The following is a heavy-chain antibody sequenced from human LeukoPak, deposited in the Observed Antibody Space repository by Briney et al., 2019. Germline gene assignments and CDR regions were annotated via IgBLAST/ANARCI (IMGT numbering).Heavy chain of an antibody. J-gene: IGHJ4*02. D-gene: IGHD6-13*01. CDR1: GGSLSGYY. V-gene: IGHV4-34*01. CDR3: AREGYYSSSWPASDY. Sequence: SETLSLTCAVYGGSLSGYYWSWIRQPPGKGLEWIGEINHSGSTYYNPPLKSRVTISVDTSKNQFSLKLSSVTAADTAVYYCAREGYYSSSWPASDYWGQGTLVTVSS. CDR2: INHSGST.